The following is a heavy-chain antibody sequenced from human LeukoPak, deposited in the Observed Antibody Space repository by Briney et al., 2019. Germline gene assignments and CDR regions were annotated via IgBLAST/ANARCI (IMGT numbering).Heavy chain of an antibody. Sequence: SETLSLTCTVSGGSISSSSYYWGWLRQPPGKGLEWIGSIYYSGSTYYNPSLKSRVTISVDTSKNQFSLKLSSVTAADTAVYYCAITSSGSQYYYGMDVWGQGTTVTVSS. V-gene: IGHV4-39*01. D-gene: IGHD3-22*01. CDR2: IYYSGST. CDR3: AITSSGSQYYYGMDV. CDR1: GGSISSSSYY. J-gene: IGHJ6*02.